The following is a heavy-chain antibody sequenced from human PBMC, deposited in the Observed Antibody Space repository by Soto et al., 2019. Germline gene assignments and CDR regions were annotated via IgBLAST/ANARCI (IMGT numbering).Heavy chain of an antibody. CDR3: ARDNDGVQYASSYNDF. CDR1: GFIFKNYW. J-gene: IGHJ4*02. V-gene: IGHV3-48*01. Sequence: PGGSMGLSCAASGFIFKNYWMNWVRRAPGKGLEWVSYISSSSGTIFYADSVEGRFTISRDNAKNSLYLLMNTLRAEDTAVYYCARDNDGVQYASSYNDFWGQGTLVTVSS. D-gene: IGHD2-2*02. CDR2: ISSSSGTI.